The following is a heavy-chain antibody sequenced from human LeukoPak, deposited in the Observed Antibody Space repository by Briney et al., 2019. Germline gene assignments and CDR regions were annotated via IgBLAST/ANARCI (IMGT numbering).Heavy chain of an antibody. V-gene: IGHV3-23*01. CDR2: ISDNAVNT. D-gene: IGHD6-13*01. CDR3: TRGSSPIWQQTSA. CDR1: GFTFDDYA. Sequence: GGSLRLSCAASGFTFDDYAMHWVRQAPGKGLEWVSTISDNAVNTFYAEPVKGRFSISRDNSKNTLFLQMNSLTVDDTAVYYCTRGSSPIWQQTSAWGQGILVTVSS. J-gene: IGHJ4*02.